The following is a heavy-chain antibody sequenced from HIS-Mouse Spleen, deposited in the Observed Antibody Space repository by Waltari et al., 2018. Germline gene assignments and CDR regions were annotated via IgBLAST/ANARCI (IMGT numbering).Heavy chain of an antibody. CDR2: IYYSGST. D-gene: IGHD6-13*01. CDR1: GRSLSSSSSH. Sequence: QLQLQESGPGLVKPSEPLSLTCTLPGRSLSSSSSHWGWIRQPPGKGLEWIGSIYYSGSTYYNPSLKSRVTISVDTSKNQFSLKLSSVTAADTAVYYCAREIPYSSSWYDWYFDLWGRGTLVTVSS. J-gene: IGHJ2*01. CDR3: AREIPYSSSWYDWYFDL. V-gene: IGHV4-39*07.